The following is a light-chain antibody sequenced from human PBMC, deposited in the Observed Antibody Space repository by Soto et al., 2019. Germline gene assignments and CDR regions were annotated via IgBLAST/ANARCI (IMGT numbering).Light chain of an antibody. J-gene: IGLJ2*01. V-gene: IGLV2-14*03. CDR1: SSDIGGYNY. CDR2: GVS. Sequence: QSVLTQPASVSGSPGQSITISCTGTSSDIGGYNYVSWYQHHPGKAPKLMIYGVSNRPSGVSDRFSGSKSGNTASLTISGLQAEDEADYYCSSYSSSSTSSVVFGGGTKLTVL. CDR3: SSYSSSSTSSVV.